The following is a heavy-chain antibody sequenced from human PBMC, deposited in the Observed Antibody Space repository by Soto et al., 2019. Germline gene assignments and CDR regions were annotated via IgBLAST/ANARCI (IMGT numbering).Heavy chain of an antibody. CDR2: ISAYNGNT. CDR3: ARDALRIAVAPGDY. CDR1: GYTFTSYG. V-gene: IGHV1-18*01. Sequence: ASVKVSCKASGYTFTSYGISWVRQAPGQGLEWMGWISAYNGNTNYAQKHQGRVTMTTDTSTSTAYMELRSLRSDDTAVYYCARDALRIAVAPGDYWGQGTLVTVSS. J-gene: IGHJ4*02. D-gene: IGHD6-19*01.